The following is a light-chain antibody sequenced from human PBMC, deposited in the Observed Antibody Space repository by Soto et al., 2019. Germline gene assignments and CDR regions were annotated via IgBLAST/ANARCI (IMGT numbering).Light chain of an antibody. Sequence: QSALTQPPSASGSPGQSVTISCTGTSSDVGGYSFVSWYQQHPGKAPKVMIYEVSKRPSGVPDRFSGSKSGNTASLTVSGLQAEDEADYYCSSYAGSNNYVVFGGGTKLTVL. J-gene: IGLJ2*01. CDR3: SSYAGSNNYVV. CDR1: SSDVGGYSF. CDR2: EVS. V-gene: IGLV2-8*01.